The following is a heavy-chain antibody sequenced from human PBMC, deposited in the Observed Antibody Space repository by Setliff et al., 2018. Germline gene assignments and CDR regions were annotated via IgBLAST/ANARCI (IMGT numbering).Heavy chain of an antibody. CDR3: ARDYGDVDTAMVTGSYGYRSESFYFDY. CDR2: INAGNGNT. CDR1: GYTFTSYA. D-gene: IGHD5-18*01. Sequence: GASVKVSCKASGYTFTSYAMHWVRQAPGQRLEWMGWINAGNGNTKYSQKFQGRVTITRDTSASTAYMELRSLRSDDTAVYYCARDYGDVDTAMVTGSYGYRSESFYFDYWGQGTLVTVSS. V-gene: IGHV1-3*01. J-gene: IGHJ4*02.